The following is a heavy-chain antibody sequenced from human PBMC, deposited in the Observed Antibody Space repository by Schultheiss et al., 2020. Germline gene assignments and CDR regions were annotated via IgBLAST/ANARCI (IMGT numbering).Heavy chain of an antibody. CDR3: ARARGSSEVDY. V-gene: IGHV4-31*03. CDR1: GGSISSGGYY. J-gene: IGHJ4*02. Sequence: SETLSLTCTVSGGSISSGGYYWSWIRQHPGKGLEWIGYIYYSRSTYYNPSLKSRVTISVDTSKNQFYLKLSSVTAADTAMYYCARARGSSEVDYWGQGTLFTVSS. CDR2: IYYSRST.